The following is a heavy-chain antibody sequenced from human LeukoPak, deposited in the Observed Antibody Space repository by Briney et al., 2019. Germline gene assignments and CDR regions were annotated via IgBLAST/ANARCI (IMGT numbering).Heavy chain of an antibody. Sequence: SETLSLTCAVYGGSFSGYYWSWIRQPPGEGLEWIGEINHSGSTNYNPSLKSRVIISVDTSKNQFSLKLSSVTAADTAVYFCARGPYSYDSSGAFDIWGQGTMVTVSS. CDR1: GGSFSGYY. V-gene: IGHV4-34*01. D-gene: IGHD3-22*01. CDR2: INHSGST. CDR3: ARGPYSYDSSGAFDI. J-gene: IGHJ3*02.